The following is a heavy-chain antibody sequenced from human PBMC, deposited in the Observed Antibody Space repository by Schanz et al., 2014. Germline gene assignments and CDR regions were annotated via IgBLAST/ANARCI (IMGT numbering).Heavy chain of an antibody. CDR3: ARDGVDAAAGGND. D-gene: IGHD6-13*01. CDR2: INPNSGTT. CDR1: GYTLSAYS. Sequence: QVQLVQSGTQVKKPGASVKVSCKASGYTLSAYSLHWVRQAPGQGLEWMGWINPNSGTTNQAQKFQGWVAMTRDTSISTANMELSSLRSEDTAVDYCARDGVDAAAGGNDWGQGTLVTVSS. V-gene: IGHV1-2*04. J-gene: IGHJ4*02.